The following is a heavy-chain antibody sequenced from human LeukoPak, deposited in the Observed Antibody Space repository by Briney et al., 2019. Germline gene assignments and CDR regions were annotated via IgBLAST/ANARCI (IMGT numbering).Heavy chain of an antibody. J-gene: IGHJ4*02. CDR3: ARTLGIAAPAYFDY. D-gene: IGHD6-6*01. CDR2: ISSSSSYI. CDR1: GFTFSSYS. V-gene: IGHV3-21*01. Sequence: PGGSLRLSCAASGFTFSSYSMNWVRQAPGKGLEWVSSISSSSSYIYYADSVKGRFTISRDNAKNSLYLQMNSLRAEDTAVYYCARTLGIAAPAYFDYWGQGTLVTVSS.